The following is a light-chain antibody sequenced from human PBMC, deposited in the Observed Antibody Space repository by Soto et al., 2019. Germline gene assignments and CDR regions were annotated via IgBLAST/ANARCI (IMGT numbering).Light chain of an antibody. CDR1: QSVSSS. V-gene: IGKV3-15*01. J-gene: IGKJ1*01. CDR2: GAS. CDR3: QQYNNWWT. Sequence: EIVMTQSPATLSVSPGERATLSCRASQSVSSSLAWYQKKPGQAPRLPIYGASTRAPGIPDRFSGSGSGTEFTLTISSLQSEDFAVYYCQQYNNWWTFGQGTRVEIK.